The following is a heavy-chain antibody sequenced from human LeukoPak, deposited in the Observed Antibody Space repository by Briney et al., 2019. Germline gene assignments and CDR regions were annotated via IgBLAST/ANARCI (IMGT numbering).Heavy chain of an antibody. V-gene: IGHV4-4*07. CDR2: IYTSGST. Sequence: SETLSLTCSVSGGSISSYYWSWIRQPAGKGLEWIGRIYTSGSTNYNPSLKSRVTMSIDTSKNQFSLKLSSVTAADTAVYYCARGRAGTGSPDYWGQGTLVTVSS. D-gene: IGHD6-19*01. CDR1: GGSISSYY. J-gene: IGHJ4*02. CDR3: ARGRAGTGSPDY.